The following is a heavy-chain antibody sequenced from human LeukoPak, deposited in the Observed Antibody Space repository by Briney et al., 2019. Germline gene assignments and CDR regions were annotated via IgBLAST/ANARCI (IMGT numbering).Heavy chain of an antibody. D-gene: IGHD3-22*01. J-gene: IGHJ4*02. CDR3: ARESYYYDSSGYYYPRAFDY. CDR2: IYSGGST. CDR1: GFTVSSNY. Sequence: GGSLRLSCAASGFTVSSNYMSWVRQAPGKGLEWVSVIYSGGSTYYADSVKGRFTIFRDNSKNTLYLQMNSLRAEDTAVYYCARESYYYDSSGYYYPRAFDYWGQGTLVTVSS. V-gene: IGHV3-66*01.